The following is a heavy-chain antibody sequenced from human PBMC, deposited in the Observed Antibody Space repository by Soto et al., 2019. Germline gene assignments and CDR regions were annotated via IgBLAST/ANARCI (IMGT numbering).Heavy chain of an antibody. Sequence: ASVKVSCKASGYTFTGYYMHWVRQAPGQGLEWLGWINPNSGGTNYAPNFQGRVTMSWDTSISTAYMELSSPRSDDTAVYYCARDLSLRSGYTDYWGQGTLVTVSS. J-gene: IGHJ4*02. D-gene: IGHD5-12*01. V-gene: IGHV1-2*02. CDR3: ARDLSLRSGYTDY. CDR2: INPNSGGT. CDR1: GYTFTGYY.